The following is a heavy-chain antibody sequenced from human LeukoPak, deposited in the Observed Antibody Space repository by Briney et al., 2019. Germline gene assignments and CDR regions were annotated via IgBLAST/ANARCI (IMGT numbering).Heavy chain of an antibody. CDR1: GGSISSYY. CDR2: IHYSGST. J-gene: IGHJ5*02. CDR3: ARHSSEQWLVLTGFDP. Sequence: SETLSLTCTVSGGSISSYYWNWIRQPPGKGLEWIANIHYSGSTNYNPSLKSRVTISVDTSKNQFSLKLSSVTAADTAVYYCARHSSEQWLVLTGFDPWGQGTLVTVSS. V-gene: IGHV4-59*08. D-gene: IGHD6-19*01.